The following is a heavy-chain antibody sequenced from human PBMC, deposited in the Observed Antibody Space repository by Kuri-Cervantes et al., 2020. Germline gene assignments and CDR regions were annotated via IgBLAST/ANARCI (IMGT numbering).Heavy chain of an antibody. D-gene: IGHD3-3*01. Sequence: GESLKISCAASGFTFSSYAMSWVRQAPGKGPEWVSSVSGSGGSTHYADSVKGRFTISRDNFKSTVFLQMTSLRAEDTAVYYCARAPYDFWSGFLVLGYMDVWGKGTTVTVSS. CDR1: GFTFSSYA. J-gene: IGHJ6*03. V-gene: IGHV3-23*01. CDR3: ARAPYDFWSGFLVLGYMDV. CDR2: VSGSGGST.